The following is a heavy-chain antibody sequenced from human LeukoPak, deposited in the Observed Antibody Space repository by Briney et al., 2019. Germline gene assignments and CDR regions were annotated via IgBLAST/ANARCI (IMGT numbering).Heavy chain of an antibody. CDR2: ISNSDDST. CDR1: GFTFSTYA. V-gene: IGHV3-23*01. D-gene: IGHD1-14*01. CDR3: AKATGYLL. J-gene: IGHJ4*02. Sequence: PGGSLRLSCAASGFTFSTYAMSWVRQAPGKGLEWVSTISNSDDSTYYADSVKGRFTISRDNSESTLYLQMNSLRAEDTAVYYCAKATGYLLWGQGTLVTVSS.